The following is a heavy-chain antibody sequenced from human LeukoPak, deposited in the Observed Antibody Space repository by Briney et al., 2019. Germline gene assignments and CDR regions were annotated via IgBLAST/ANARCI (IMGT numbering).Heavy chain of an antibody. D-gene: IGHD6-19*01. J-gene: IGHJ4*02. CDR3: SRASSTSYYDY. CDR1: GGSFSGYY. CDR2: INHSGST. Sequence: SETLSLTCAVYGGSFSGYYWSWIRQPPGKGLEWIGEINHSGSTNYNPSLKSRVTISVDTSKNQFSLKLSSVTAADTALYYCSRASSTSYYDYWGQGTLVSVSS. V-gene: IGHV4-34*01.